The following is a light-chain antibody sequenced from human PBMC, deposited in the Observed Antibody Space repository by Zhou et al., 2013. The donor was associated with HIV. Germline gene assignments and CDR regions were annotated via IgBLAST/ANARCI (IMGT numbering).Light chain of an antibody. Sequence: EIVLTQSPGTLSLSPGERATLSCRASQSVRRHLAWYQQKPGQAPRLLIYDISNRATGIPARFSGSGSGTDFTLTISSLQPEDFAVYYCQQRTNWPRFTFGPGTKVDIK. J-gene: IGKJ3*01. CDR1: QSVRRH. V-gene: IGKV3-11*01. CDR2: DIS. CDR3: QQRTNWPRFT.